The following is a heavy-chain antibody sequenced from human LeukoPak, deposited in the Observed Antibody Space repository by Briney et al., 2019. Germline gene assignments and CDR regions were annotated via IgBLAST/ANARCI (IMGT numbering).Heavy chain of an antibody. Sequence: GGSLRLSCAASGFTFSSYWMSWVRQAPGKGLEWVANIKQDGSEKYYVDSVKGRFTISRDNSKNTLYLQMNSLRAEDTAVYYCAKPDWGSGAFDIWGQGTMVTVSS. CDR1: GFTFSSYW. D-gene: IGHD7-27*01. CDR2: IKQDGSEK. V-gene: IGHV3-7*03. J-gene: IGHJ3*02. CDR3: AKPDWGSGAFDI.